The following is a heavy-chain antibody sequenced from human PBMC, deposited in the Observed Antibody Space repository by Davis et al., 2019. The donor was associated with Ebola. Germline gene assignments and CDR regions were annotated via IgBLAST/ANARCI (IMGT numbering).Heavy chain of an antibody. CDR1: GFTFSSYA. CDR3: AKTSSGWAGFDY. CDR2: ISGSGGST. D-gene: IGHD6-19*01. Sequence: GESLKISCAASGFTFSSYAMSWVRQAPGKGLEWVSAISGSGGSTYYAHSVKGRFTISRDNAKNTLYLQMNSLRAEDTAVYYCAKTSSGWAGFDYWGQGTLVTVSS. V-gene: IGHV3-23*01. J-gene: IGHJ4*02.